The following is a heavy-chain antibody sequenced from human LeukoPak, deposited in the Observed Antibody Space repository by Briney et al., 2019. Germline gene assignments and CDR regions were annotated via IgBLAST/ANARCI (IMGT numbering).Heavy chain of an antibody. CDR1: GYTFSNHG. V-gene: IGHV1-18*01. Sequence: VASVKVSCKASGYTFSNHGIGWVRQTPGQGLEWMGWISVYNGNRKYAQNFQGRVSMTTDTVTSTAYMELRSLRSDDTAIYYCARDKGYDILTGYYWDSFDIWGQGTMVTVSS. CDR3: ARDKGYDILTGYYWDSFDI. CDR2: ISVYNGNR. J-gene: IGHJ3*02. D-gene: IGHD3-9*01.